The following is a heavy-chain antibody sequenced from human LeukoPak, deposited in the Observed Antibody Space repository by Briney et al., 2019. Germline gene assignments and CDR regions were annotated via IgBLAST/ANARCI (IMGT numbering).Heavy chain of an antibody. J-gene: IGHJ5*02. CDR3: AKDSYDNYSFWSGNWFDP. CDR2: ISGSGGST. V-gene: IGHV3-23*01. CDR1: GFTFSSYA. Sequence: RPGGSLRLSCAASGFTFSSYAMSWVRQAPGKGLEWVPAISGSGGSTYYADSVKGRFTISRDNSKNTLYLQMNSLRAEDTAVYYCAKDSYDNYSFWSGNWFDPWGQGTLVTVSS. D-gene: IGHD3-3*01.